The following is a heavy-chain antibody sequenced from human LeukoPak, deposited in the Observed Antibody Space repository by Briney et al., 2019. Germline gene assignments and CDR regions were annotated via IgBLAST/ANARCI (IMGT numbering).Heavy chain of an antibody. Sequence: ASVKVSCKASGYTFTSYDINWVRQATGQGLEWMGWMNPNSGNTGYAQKFQGRVTMTRNTSISTAYMELSSLRSEDTAVYYCVSRAVAGTGYYYYYGMDVWGQGTTVTVSS. D-gene: IGHD6-19*01. CDR1: GYTFTSYD. J-gene: IGHJ6*02. CDR3: VSRAVAGTGYYYYYGMDV. V-gene: IGHV1-8*01. CDR2: MNPNSGNT.